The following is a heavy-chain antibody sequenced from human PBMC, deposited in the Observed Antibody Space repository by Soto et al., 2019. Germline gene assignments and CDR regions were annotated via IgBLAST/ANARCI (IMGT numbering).Heavy chain of an antibody. CDR1: GGTFSIYA. J-gene: IGHJ5*02. CDR2: IIPIFGTA. V-gene: IGHV1-69*13. Sequence: SVKVSCKASGGTFSIYASIWVRQAPGQGLEWMGGIIPIFGTANYAQKFQGRVTITADESTSTAYMELSSLRSEDTAVYYCARDASDPYGSGSYYSYNWFDPWGQGTLVTVSS. CDR3: ARDASDPYGSGSYYSYNWFDP. D-gene: IGHD3-10*01.